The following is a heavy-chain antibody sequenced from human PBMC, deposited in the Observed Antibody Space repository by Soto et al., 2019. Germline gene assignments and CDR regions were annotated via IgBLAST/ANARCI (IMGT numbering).Heavy chain of an antibody. D-gene: IGHD6-19*01. J-gene: IGHJ6*02. CDR3: AKDVRSGWTITEYYYYYGMDV. CDR1: GFTFSSYG. Sequence: QVQLVESGGGVVQPGRSLRLSCAASGFTFSSYGMHWVRQAPGKGLEWVAVISYDGSNKYYADSVKGRFTISRDNSQSTLYLQMNSLRAEDTAAYYCAKDVRSGWTITEYYYYYGMDVWGQGTTVTVSS. V-gene: IGHV3-30*18. CDR2: ISYDGSNK.